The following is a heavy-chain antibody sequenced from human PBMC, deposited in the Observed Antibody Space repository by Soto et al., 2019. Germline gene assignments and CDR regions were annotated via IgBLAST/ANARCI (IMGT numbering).Heavy chain of an antibody. CDR1: GFTFSSYS. Sequence: GGSLRLSCAASGFTFSSYSMNWVRQAPGKGLEWVSYISSSSSTIYYADSVKGRFTISRDNAKNSLYLQMNSLRAEDTAVYYCARDPGRRSPYYYYYMDVWGKGTTVTVSS. D-gene: IGHD1-26*01. CDR3: ARDPGRRSPYYYYYMDV. J-gene: IGHJ6*03. CDR2: ISSSSSTI. V-gene: IGHV3-48*01.